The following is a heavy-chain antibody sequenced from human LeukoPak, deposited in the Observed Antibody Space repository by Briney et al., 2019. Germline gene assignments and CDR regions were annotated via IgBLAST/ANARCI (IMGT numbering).Heavy chain of an antibody. CDR1: GFTFSSYS. V-gene: IGHV3-48*04. CDR2: ISSSSSTI. J-gene: IGHJ4*02. CDR3: ARDPSAAAAGRFDY. D-gene: IGHD6-13*01. Sequence: PGGSLRLSCAASGFTFSSYSMNWVRQAPGKGLDWVSYISSSSSTIYYADSVKSRFTISRDNAKNSLYLQMNSLRADDTAVYYCARDPSAAAAGRFDYWGQGTLVTVSS.